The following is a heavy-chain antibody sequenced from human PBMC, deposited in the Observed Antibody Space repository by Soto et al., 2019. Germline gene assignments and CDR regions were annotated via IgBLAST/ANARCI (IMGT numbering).Heavy chain of an antibody. CDR3: AGAAGYYGSGSYARIYYFDY. CDR1: GGSISSGSYY. D-gene: IGHD3-10*01. Sequence: QVQLQESGPGLVKPSQTLSLTCTVSGGSISSGSYYWSWIRQHPGKGLEWFGFINYSGSTDYNPSLKSRVTISVDTSKNQFSLKLSSVTAADTAVYYCAGAAGYYGSGSYARIYYFDYWGQGTLVTVSS. J-gene: IGHJ4*02. CDR2: INYSGST. V-gene: IGHV4-31*03.